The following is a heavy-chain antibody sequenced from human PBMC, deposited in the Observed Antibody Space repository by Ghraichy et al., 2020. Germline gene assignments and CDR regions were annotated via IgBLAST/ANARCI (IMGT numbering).Heavy chain of an antibody. J-gene: IGHJ1*01. Sequence: ASVKVSCKASGYTFTGYYMHWVRQAPGQGLEWMGRINPNSGGTNYAQKFQGRVTMTRDTSISTAYMELSRLRSDDTAVYYCARGPLLGYCSGGSCYRQYFQHWGQGTLVTVSS. CDR3: ARGPLLGYCSGGSCYRQYFQH. CDR1: GYTFTGYY. V-gene: IGHV1-2*06. D-gene: IGHD2-15*01. CDR2: INPNSGGT.